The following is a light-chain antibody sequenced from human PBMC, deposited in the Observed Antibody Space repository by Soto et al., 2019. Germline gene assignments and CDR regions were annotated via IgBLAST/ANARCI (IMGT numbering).Light chain of an antibody. CDR1: QNINNY. V-gene: IGKV1-33*01. J-gene: IGKJ5*01. CDR2: DAS. Sequence: IHMTDSPASLSASVLYRVTITCQSSQNINNYLNGYQQKPGRAPKLLIYDASNLEAGVPSRFRGSGSGTDFTFTISRLQPEDIATYYCHQYENLPTFGQGTRLEIK. CDR3: HQYENLPT.